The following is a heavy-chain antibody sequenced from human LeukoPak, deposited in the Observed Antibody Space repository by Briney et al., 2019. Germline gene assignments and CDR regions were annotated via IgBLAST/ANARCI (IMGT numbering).Heavy chain of an antibody. CDR1: GGSFSGYY. V-gene: IGHV4-34*01. J-gene: IGHJ4*02. CDR3: ARVHLHRQWAGTYYFDY. CDR2: INHSGST. D-gene: IGHD6-19*01. Sequence: SETLSLTCAVYGGSFSGYYWSWIRQPPGKGLEWIGEINHSGSTNYNPSLKSRVTISVDTSKNQFSLKVSSVTAADTAVYYCARVHLHRQWAGTYYFDYWGQGTLVTVSS.